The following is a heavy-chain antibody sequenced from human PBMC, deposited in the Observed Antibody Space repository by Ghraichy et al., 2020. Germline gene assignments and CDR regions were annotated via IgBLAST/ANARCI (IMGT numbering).Heavy chain of an antibody. J-gene: IGHJ6*02. CDR2: ISGSGGST. D-gene: IGHD2-2*01. V-gene: IGHV3-23*01. CDR1: GFTFSSYA. Sequence: GGSLRLSCTASGFTFSSYAMGWVRQAPGKGLEWVSAISGSGGSTYYADSVKGRFTISRDNSRNTLYLQMSSLRAEETAVYYCAKYQYDQSWVGMDVWGQGTTVTVSS. CDR3: AKYQYDQSWVGMDV.